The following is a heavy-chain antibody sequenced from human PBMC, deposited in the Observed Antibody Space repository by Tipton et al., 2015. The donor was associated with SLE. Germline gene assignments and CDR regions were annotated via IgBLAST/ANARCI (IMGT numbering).Heavy chain of an antibody. CDR3: AKGGPFDDFWSGPDY. D-gene: IGHD3-3*01. CDR2: ISWDGGST. Sequence: GGTFDDYAMHWVRQAPGKGLEWVSLISWDGGSTYYADSVKGRFTISRDNSKNSLYLQMNSLRAEDTALYYCAKGGPFDDFWSGPDYWGQGTLVTVSS. J-gene: IGHJ4*02. V-gene: IGHV3-43D*04. CDR1: GGTFDDYA.